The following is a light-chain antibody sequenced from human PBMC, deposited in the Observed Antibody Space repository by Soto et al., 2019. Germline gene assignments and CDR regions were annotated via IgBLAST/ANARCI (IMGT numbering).Light chain of an antibody. V-gene: IGKV1-12*01. J-gene: IGKJ4*01. CDR3: HQANSSPPWLT. CDR2: AAS. Sequence: DIQMTQSPSSVSASVGDKVTITCRASQGIASWVAWYQQKPGKAPTLLIYAASNLQSGVPSRLSGSGSGTHFTLTIRSLQPDDFATYYCHQANSSPPWLTFGGGTKVEIK. CDR1: QGIASW.